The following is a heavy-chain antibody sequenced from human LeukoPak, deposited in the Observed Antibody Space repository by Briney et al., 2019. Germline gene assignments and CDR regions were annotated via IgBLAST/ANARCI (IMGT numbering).Heavy chain of an antibody. Sequence: PSETLSLTCAVYGGSFSGYYWSWIRQPPGKGLEWIGEINHSGSTNYNPSLKSRVTISVDTSKNQFSLKLSSVTAADTAVYYCARVAPGYCSGGSCYPYYYYYCMDVWGEGTTVTVSS. CDR2: INHSGST. D-gene: IGHD2-15*01. CDR1: GGSFSGYY. V-gene: IGHV4-34*01. J-gene: IGHJ6*03. CDR3: ARVAPGYCSGGSCYPYYYYYCMDV.